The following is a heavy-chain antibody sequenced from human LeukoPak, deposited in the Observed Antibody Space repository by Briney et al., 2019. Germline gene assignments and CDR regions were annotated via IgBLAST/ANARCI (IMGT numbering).Heavy chain of an antibody. Sequence: GESLKISCKGSGYIFTSYWIAWVGQMPEKGLEWMGIIYPGDSDTRYSPSFQGQVTISADKSISTAYLQWSSLKASDTAMYYCARGGIAAAGGNWFDPWGQGTLVTVSS. J-gene: IGHJ5*02. V-gene: IGHV5-51*01. CDR2: IYPGDSDT. CDR3: ARGGIAAAGGNWFDP. CDR1: GYIFTSYW. D-gene: IGHD6-13*01.